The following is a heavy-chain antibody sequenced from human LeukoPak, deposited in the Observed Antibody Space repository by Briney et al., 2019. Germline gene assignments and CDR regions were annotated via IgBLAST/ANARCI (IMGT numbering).Heavy chain of an antibody. CDR1: GFTFSSYL. J-gene: IGHJ4*02. V-gene: IGHV3-7*01. CDR3: ARWIQLWLLRYFDY. D-gene: IGHD5-18*01. CDR2: IKQDGSEK. Sequence: GGSLRLSCAASGFTFSSYLMSWVRQAPGKGLEWVANIKQDGSEKYYVDSVKGRFTISRDNAKNSLYLQMNSLRAEDTAVYYCARWIQLWLLRYFDYWGQGTLVTVSS.